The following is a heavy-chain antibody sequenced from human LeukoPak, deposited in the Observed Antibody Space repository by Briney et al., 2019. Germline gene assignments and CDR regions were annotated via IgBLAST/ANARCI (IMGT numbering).Heavy chain of an antibody. Sequence: ASVKVSCKASGGTFSSYAISWVRQAPGQGLEWMGGIIPIFGTANYAQKFQGRVTITADESTSTAYMELSSLRSEDTAVYYCARGGGYSYGYYGMDVWGQGTTVTVSS. CDR1: GGTFSSYA. D-gene: IGHD5-18*01. V-gene: IGHV1-69*13. CDR2: IIPIFGTA. CDR3: ARGGGYSYGYYGMDV. J-gene: IGHJ6*02.